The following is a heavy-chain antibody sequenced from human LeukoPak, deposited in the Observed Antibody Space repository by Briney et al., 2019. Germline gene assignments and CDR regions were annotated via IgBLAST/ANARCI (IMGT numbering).Heavy chain of an antibody. J-gene: IGHJ2*01. V-gene: IGHV3-48*02. Sequence: GGPLRLSCAASGVTFSSYTMNWVLQAPGKRLEWVSYISSSSSSIYYADSVKCRFTISRDNAKNSLYLHMNSLRDEDTAVYYCASSSGSYSRYFDLWGRGTLVTVSS. CDR2: ISSSSSSI. CDR1: GVTFSSYT. D-gene: IGHD1-26*01. CDR3: ASSSGSYSRYFDL.